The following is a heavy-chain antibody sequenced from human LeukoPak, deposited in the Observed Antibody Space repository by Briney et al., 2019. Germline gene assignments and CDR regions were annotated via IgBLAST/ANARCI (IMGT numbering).Heavy chain of an antibody. CDR1: GFTFSSYW. CDR2: IKQDGSEK. V-gene: IGHV3-7*01. D-gene: IGHD3-10*01. Sequence: GGSLRLSCAASGFTFSSYWMSWVRQAPGKGLEWVANIKQDGSEKYYVDSVKGRFTISRDNAENSLYLQMNSLRAEDTAVYYCARVITMVRDYYYYGMDVWGQGTTVTVSS. CDR3: ARVITMVRDYYYYGMDV. J-gene: IGHJ6*02.